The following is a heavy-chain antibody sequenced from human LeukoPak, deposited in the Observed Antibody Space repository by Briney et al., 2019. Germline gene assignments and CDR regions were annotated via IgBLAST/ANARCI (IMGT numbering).Heavy chain of an antibody. CDR3: AREKDIVVVVAATAEAEGRAFGY. CDR1: GGSISSSSYY. D-gene: IGHD2-15*01. V-gene: IGHV4-39*02. Sequence: PSETLSLTCTVSGGSISSSSYYWGWIRQPPGKGLEWIGSIYYSGSTYYNPSLKSRVTISVDTSKNQFSLKLSSVTAADTAVYYCAREKDIVVVVAATAEAEGRAFGYWGQGTLVTVSS. J-gene: IGHJ4*02. CDR2: IYYSGST.